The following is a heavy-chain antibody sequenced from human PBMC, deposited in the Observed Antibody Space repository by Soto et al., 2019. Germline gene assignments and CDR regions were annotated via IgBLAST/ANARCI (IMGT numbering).Heavy chain of an antibody. CDR3: ARLVPAANLDY. V-gene: IGHV4-39*01. CDR1: GVSISSSSYY. Sequence: PSETLSLTCTVSGVSISSSSYYWGWIRQPPGKGLEWIGSIYYSGSTYYNPSLKSRVTISVDTSKNQFSLKLSSVTAADTAVYYCARLVPAANLDYWGQGTLVTVSS. D-gene: IGHD2-2*01. J-gene: IGHJ4*02. CDR2: IYYSGST.